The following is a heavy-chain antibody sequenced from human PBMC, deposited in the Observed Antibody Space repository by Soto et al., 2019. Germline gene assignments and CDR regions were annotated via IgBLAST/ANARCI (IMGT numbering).Heavy chain of an antibody. CDR2: IYYSGST. D-gene: IGHD1-26*01. V-gene: IGHV4-61*01. J-gene: IGHJ4*02. CDR1: GGSVSSGSYY. Sequence: QVQLQESGPGLVKPSETLSLTCTVSGGSVSSGSYYWSWIRQPPGKGLEWIGYIYYSGSTNYNPSLKRRVTRSVDTSKNQFSLKLSSVTAADTAVYYCARAGLGDGSDYWGQGNLVTVSS. CDR3: ARAGLGDGSDY.